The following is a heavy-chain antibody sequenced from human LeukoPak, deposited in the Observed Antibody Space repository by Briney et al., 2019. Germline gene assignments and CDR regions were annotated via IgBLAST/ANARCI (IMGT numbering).Heavy chain of an antibody. V-gene: IGHV3-74*03. CDR3: ARVHGYVSGAFDY. Sequence: PGGSLRPSCAASGFTFNNYWMHWVRQDPGKGLVWVSHINSDGSSTTYADSVKGRFTISRDNAKNTLYLQMNSLRAEDTAVYYCARVHGYVSGAFDYWGQGTLVTVSS. CDR2: INSDGSST. J-gene: IGHJ4*02. CDR1: GFTFNNYW. D-gene: IGHD5-12*01.